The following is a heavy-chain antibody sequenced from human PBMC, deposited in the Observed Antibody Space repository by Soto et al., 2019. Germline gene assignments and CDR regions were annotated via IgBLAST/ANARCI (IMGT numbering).Heavy chain of an antibody. Sequence: GASVKVSCKASGFTFNNFGISWVRQAPGQGLEWMGWISVYNANTNYAQKIQGRVTMTADTSASTAYMELRSLRSDDTAVYYCARVYDFWSGYQTPFDYWGQGTLVTVSS. CDR2: ISVYNANT. CDR1: GFTFNNFG. V-gene: IGHV1-18*04. CDR3: ARVYDFWSGYQTPFDY. J-gene: IGHJ4*02. D-gene: IGHD3-3*01.